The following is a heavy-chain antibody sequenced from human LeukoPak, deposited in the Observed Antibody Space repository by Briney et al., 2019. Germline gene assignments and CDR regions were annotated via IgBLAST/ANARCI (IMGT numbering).Heavy chain of an antibody. CDR1: GFTFSNYE. V-gene: IGHV3-48*03. CDR2: ISSSGSDI. Sequence: LGGSLRLSCAASGFTFSNYEMHWVRQAPGKGLEWVSYISSSGSDIYYADSVKGRFTISRDNSKNTLSLQLNSLRPDDTAVFYCSQGLLSWGQGTLLTVAA. J-gene: IGHJ5*02. CDR3: SQGLLS.